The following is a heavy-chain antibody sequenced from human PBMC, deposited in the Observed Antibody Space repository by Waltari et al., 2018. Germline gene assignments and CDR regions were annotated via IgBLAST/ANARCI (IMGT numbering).Heavy chain of an antibody. CDR2: IYYSGST. CDR1: GGSISSSSYY. CDR3: ASYSSSWYGGDDY. V-gene: IGHV4-39*07. D-gene: IGHD6-13*01. J-gene: IGHJ4*02. Sequence: QLQLQESGPGLVKPSETLSLTCTVSGGSISSSSYYWGWTRQPPGKGLEWIGSIYYSGSTYYNPYLKGRVTISVDTSKNQCSLKLSSVTAADTAVYYCASYSSSWYGGDDYWGQGTLVTVSS.